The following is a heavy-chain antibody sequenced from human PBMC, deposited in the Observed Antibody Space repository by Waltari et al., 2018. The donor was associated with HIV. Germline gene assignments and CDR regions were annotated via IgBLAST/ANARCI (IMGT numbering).Heavy chain of an antibody. D-gene: IGHD3-10*01. Sequence: VQLVESGGGLVQPGRSLRLSCAASGFTFDDYAMHWVRQAPGKGLEWVSGICWNSGSIGYADSVKGRFTITRDNAKHSLSLQMNSLRAEDTALYYCAKAGILWFGELVYWGQGTLVTVSS. J-gene: IGHJ4*02. CDR3: AKAGILWFGELVY. CDR1: GFTFDDYA. V-gene: IGHV3-9*01. CDR2: ICWNSGSI.